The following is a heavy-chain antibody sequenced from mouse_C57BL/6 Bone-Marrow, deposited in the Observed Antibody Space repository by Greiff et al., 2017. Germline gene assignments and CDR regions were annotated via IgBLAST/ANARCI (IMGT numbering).Heavy chain of an antibody. CDR3: ARELLRYPRAMDY. Sequence: EVKLQQSGPELVKPGASVKMSCKASGYTFTDYNMHWVKQSHGKSLEWIGYINPNNGGTSYNQKFKGKATLTVNKSSSTAYMELRSLTSEDSAVYYCARELLRYPRAMDYWGQGTSVTVSS. V-gene: IGHV1-22*01. D-gene: IGHD1-1*01. CDR2: INPNNGGT. J-gene: IGHJ4*01. CDR1: GYTFTDYN.